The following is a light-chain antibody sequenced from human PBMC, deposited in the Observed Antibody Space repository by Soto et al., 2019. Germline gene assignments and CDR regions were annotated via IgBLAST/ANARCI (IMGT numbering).Light chain of an antibody. V-gene: IGLV6-57*01. Sequence: NFMLTQPHSVSESPGKTVTISCTRSSGSIASNYVQWYQQRPGSSPTTVIYEDNQRPSGVPDRFSGSIDSSSNSASLTISGLKTEYEADYHCQSYDSSNQVFGGGTKLTVL. CDR3: QSYDSSNQV. J-gene: IGLJ3*02. CDR1: SGSIASNY. CDR2: EDN.